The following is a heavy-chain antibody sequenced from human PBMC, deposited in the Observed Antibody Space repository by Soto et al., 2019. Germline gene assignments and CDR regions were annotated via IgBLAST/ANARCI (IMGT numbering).Heavy chain of an antibody. V-gene: IGHV1-69*02. Sequence: QVQLVQSGAEVKKPGSSVKVSCKASGGTFSSYTISWVRQAPGQGLEWMGRIIPILGIANYAQKFQGRVTIXXDKSTSTAYMELSRLRSEDTAVYYCASFTSMGMDVWGQGTTVTVSS. CDR2: IIPILGIA. CDR3: ASFTSMGMDV. D-gene: IGHD3-3*01. CDR1: GGTFSSYT. J-gene: IGHJ6*02.